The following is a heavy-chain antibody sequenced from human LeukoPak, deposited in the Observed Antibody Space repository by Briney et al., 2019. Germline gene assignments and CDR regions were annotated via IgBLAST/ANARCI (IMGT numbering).Heavy chain of an antibody. Sequence: GGSLRLSCAASGFTFSSYGMHWVRQAPGKGLEWVAVISYDGSNKYYADSVKGRFTISRDNSKNTLYLQMNSLRAEDTAVYYCAKDPSYMNWFDPWGQGTLVTVSS. CDR2: ISYDGSNK. CDR1: GFTFSSYG. D-gene: IGHD2-2*02. J-gene: IGHJ5*02. CDR3: AKDPSYMNWFDP. V-gene: IGHV3-30*18.